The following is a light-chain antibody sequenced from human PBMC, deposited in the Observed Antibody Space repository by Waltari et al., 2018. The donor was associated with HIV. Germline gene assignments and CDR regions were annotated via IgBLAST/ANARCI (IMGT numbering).Light chain of an antibody. V-gene: IGLV2-8*01. CDR2: EVT. CDR3: SSFAGSNKL. Sequence: QSALTQPPSPSASPAQSVNMSCTQATRDHHDYTFISWYHQYSGKSPKLIIFEVTKRPAGVPDRFSGSRSGNTASLIVSGLQAEDEAVYFCSSFAGSNKLFGGGTKLTVL. J-gene: IGLJ2*01. CDR1: TRDHHDYTF.